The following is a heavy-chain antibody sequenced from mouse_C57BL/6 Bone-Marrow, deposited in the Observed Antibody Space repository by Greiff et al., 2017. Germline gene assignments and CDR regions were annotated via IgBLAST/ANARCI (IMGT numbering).Heavy chain of an antibody. CDR1: GFTFSSYA. D-gene: IGHD2-10*02. V-gene: IGHV5-9-1*02. CDR3: TSPSGGFAY. CDR2: ISSGGDYI. J-gene: IGHJ3*01. Sequence: EVQLQESGAGLVKPGGSLKLSCAASGFTFSSYAMSWVRQTPEKRLEWVAYISSGGDYIYYAYTVKGRFTISRDTARNTLYLQMSSLKSEDTAVYYCTSPSGGFAYWGQGTLVTVSA.